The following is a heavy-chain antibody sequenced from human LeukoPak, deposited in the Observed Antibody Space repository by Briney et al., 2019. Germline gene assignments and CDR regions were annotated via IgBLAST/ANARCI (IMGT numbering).Heavy chain of an antibody. D-gene: IGHD7-27*01. V-gene: IGHV4-4*07. CDR2: IYTSGST. Sequence: SETLSLTCTVSGGSISSYYWSWIRQPAGKGLEWIGRIYTSGSTNCNPSLKSRVTMSVDTSKNQFSLKLSSVTAADTAVYYCARDRLQLGILWVFDPWGQGTLVTVSS. CDR3: ARDRLQLGILWVFDP. J-gene: IGHJ5*02. CDR1: GGSISSYY.